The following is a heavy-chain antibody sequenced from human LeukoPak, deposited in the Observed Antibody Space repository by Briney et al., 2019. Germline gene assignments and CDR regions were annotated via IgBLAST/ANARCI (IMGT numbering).Heavy chain of an antibody. V-gene: IGHV1-8*01. CDR2: MNPNSGNT. CDR3: ARVYYYDSSYYYYYYGMDV. Sequence: ASVKVSCKASGYTFTSYGINWVRQATGQGLEWMGWMNPNSGNTGYAQKFQGRVTMTRNTSISTAYMELSSLRSEDTAVYYCARVYYYDSSYYYYYYGMDVWGQGTTVTVS. J-gene: IGHJ6*02. CDR1: GYTFTSYG. D-gene: IGHD3-22*01.